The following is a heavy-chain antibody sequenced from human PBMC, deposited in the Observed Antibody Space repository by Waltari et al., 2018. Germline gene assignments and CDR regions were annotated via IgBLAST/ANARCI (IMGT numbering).Heavy chain of an antibody. Sequence: QVQLVESGGGVVQPGRSLRLSCAASGFTFSSYGMHWVRQAPGKGLEWVAVIWYDGSNKYYADSVKGRFTISRDNSKNTLYLQMNSLRAEDTAMYYCAKGDQQLVSFDYWGQGTLVTVSS. CDR3: AKGDQQLVSFDY. J-gene: IGHJ4*02. V-gene: IGHV3-30*18. D-gene: IGHD6-13*01. CDR2: IWYDGSNK. CDR1: GFTFSSYG.